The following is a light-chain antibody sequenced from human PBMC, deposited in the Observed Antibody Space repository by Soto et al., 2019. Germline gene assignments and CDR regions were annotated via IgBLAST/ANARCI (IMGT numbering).Light chain of an antibody. V-gene: IGLV2-14*01. CDR2: DVS. Sequence: QSVLTQPASVSGSPGQSITISCTGTSSDVGGYNYVSWYQQHPGKAPKLMIYDVSNRPSGVSNRFSGSKSGNTASLTISGLQAEDEADYYCSSDTSSSPVFGGGTKLTVL. CDR1: SSDVGGYNY. J-gene: IGLJ2*01. CDR3: SSDTSSSPV.